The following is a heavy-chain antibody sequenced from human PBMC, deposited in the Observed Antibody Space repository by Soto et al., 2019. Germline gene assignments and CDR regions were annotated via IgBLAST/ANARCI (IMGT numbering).Heavy chain of an antibody. CDR3: ARGGKYDSSCYSYYYSGMDV. V-gene: IGHV4-30-4*01. J-gene: IGHJ6*02. D-gene: IGHD3-22*01. Sequence: QVQLQESGPGLVKPSQTLSLTCTVSGGSISSGDYYYSWIRQPPGKGLGWIGYISYSGTTYYNPSLKSRVIISVDTSKSQFSLKLSSVTAADTAMYYCARGGKYDSSCYSYYYSGMDVWGQGTTVTVSS. CDR1: GGSISSGDYY. CDR2: ISYSGTT.